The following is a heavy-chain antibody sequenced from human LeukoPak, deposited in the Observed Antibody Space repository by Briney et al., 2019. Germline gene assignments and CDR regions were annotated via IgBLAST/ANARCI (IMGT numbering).Heavy chain of an antibody. CDR1: GGTFSSYA. CDR3: ARGEITMLRGTPTNWFDP. J-gene: IGHJ5*02. D-gene: IGHD3-10*01. CDR2: IIPIFGTA. Sequence: SVKVSCKASGGTFSSYAISWVRQAPGQGLEWMGGIIPIFGTANYAQKFQGRVTITTDESTNTAFMELSSLRSEDTAVYCCARGEITMLRGTPTNWFDPWGQGTLVTVSS. V-gene: IGHV1-69*05.